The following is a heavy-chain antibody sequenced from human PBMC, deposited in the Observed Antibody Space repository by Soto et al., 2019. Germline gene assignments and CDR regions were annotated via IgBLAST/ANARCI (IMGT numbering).Heavy chain of an antibody. D-gene: IGHD3-22*01. CDR3: ARLPYYDTPPVTFDI. Sequence: ETLSLTCSVSSGSISSSLYYWGWSRQPPGKGLEWIGTIYSTVSTHYNPSLKSRVTISVDTSKNQFSLKLNSVTAADTAVYYCARLPYYDTPPVTFDIWGQGAMVTVSS. V-gene: IGHV4-39*01. CDR2: IYSTVST. CDR1: SGSISSSLYY. J-gene: IGHJ3*02.